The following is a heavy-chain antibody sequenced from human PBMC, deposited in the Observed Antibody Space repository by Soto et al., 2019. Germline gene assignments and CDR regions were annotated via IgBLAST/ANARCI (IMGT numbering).Heavy chain of an antibody. Sequence: QVQLQESGPGLVKPSETLSLTCTVSGGSISSYYWSWIRQPPGKGLEWIGYIYYSGSTNYNPSLKSRVTISVDTSKNQFSLKLSSVTAADTAVYYCARADYGGNSDAFDIWGQGTMVTVSS. CDR3: ARADYGGNSDAFDI. CDR2: IYYSGST. CDR1: GGSISSYY. J-gene: IGHJ3*02. V-gene: IGHV4-59*01. D-gene: IGHD4-17*01.